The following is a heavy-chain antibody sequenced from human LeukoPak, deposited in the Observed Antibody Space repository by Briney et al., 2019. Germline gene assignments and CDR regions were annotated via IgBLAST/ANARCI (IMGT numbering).Heavy chain of an antibody. Sequence: KPSETLSLTCAVYSGSFSGYYWSWIRQPPGKGLEWIGEINHSGSTNYNPSLKSRVTISVDTSKNQFSLKLSSVTAADTAVYYCASSLNYYDSSGYYYYWGQGTLVTVSS. J-gene: IGHJ4*02. CDR2: INHSGST. CDR1: SGSFSGYY. V-gene: IGHV4-34*01. CDR3: ASSLNYYDSSGYYYY. D-gene: IGHD3-22*01.